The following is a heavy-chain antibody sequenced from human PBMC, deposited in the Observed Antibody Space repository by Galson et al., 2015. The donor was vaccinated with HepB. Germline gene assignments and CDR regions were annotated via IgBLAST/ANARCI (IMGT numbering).Heavy chain of an antibody. CDR2: ISAYNGNT. V-gene: IGHV1-18*01. Sequence: SVKVSCKASGYTFTSYGISWVRQAPGQGLEWMGWISAYNGNTNYAQKLQGRVTMTTDTSTSAAYMELRSLRSDDTAVYYCARDCYDSSGYSYGRDYWGQGPWSPSPQ. CDR3: ARDCYDSSGYSYGRDY. J-gene: IGHJ4*02. D-gene: IGHD3-22*01. CDR1: GYTFTSYG.